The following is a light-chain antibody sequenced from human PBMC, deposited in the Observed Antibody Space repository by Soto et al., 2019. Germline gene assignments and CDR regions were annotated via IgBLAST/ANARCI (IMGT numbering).Light chain of an antibody. CDR3: QQYGTSPRT. Sequence: EIVLTQSPGTLSLSPGERATLSRRASQNINSNYLAWYQRKPGQAPRLLIYDTSNKANGVPDRFNGSGSGTDFTLTISSLEPEDFAVYYCQQYGTSPRTFGGGTKVDIK. CDR1: QNINSNY. J-gene: IGKJ4*01. CDR2: DTS. V-gene: IGKV3-20*01.